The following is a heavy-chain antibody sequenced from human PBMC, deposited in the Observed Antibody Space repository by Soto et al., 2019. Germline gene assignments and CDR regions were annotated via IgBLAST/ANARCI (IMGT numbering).Heavy chain of an antibody. D-gene: IGHD5-18*01. CDR1: GYTLTELS. V-gene: IGHV1-24*01. CDR3: ATWGYSYGWYYFDY. Sequence: ASVKVSCKVSGYTLTELSMHWVRQAPGKGLEWMGGFDPEDGETIYAQKFQGRVTMTEDTSTDTAYMELSSLRSEDTAVYYCATWGYSYGWYYFDYWGQGTLVTVSS. J-gene: IGHJ4*02. CDR2: FDPEDGET.